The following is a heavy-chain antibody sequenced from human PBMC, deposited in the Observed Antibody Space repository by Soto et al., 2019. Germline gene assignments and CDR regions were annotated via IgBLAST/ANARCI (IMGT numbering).Heavy chain of an antibody. J-gene: IGHJ4*02. D-gene: IGHD1-7*01. V-gene: IGHV3-30*18. CDR3: VKSIGNYLALDY. CDR1: GFTFSNYG. Sequence: QVQLVESGGGVVQPGRSLRLSCAASGFTFSNYGMYWVRQAPDKGLEWVAFISYDGSSKSYADPMKGIHTISRDNSKNTPYLQMSSLRAEDTAVYYCVKSIGNYLALDYWGQGTLVTVSS. CDR2: ISYDGSSK.